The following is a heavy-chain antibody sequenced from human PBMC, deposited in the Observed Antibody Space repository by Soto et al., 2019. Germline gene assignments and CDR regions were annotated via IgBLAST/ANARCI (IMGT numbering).Heavy chain of an antibody. CDR2: VSYDGNTK. CDR3: AGEKEVGASELVYFQP. CDR1: GFTFSSYA. Sequence: ESGGGVVQPGMSLRLSCAASGFTFSSYAMHWVRQAPGKGPEWLAVVSYDGNTKFYADSVKGRFTISRDNSKNTLYLQMNSLIPEYRAVFYCAGEKEVGASELVYFQPWGQGTLVAVSS. V-gene: IGHV3-30-3*01. J-gene: IGHJ1*01. D-gene: IGHD1-26*01.